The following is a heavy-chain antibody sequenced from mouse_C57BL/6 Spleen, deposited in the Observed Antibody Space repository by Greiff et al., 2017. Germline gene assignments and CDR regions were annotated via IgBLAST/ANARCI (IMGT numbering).Heavy chain of an antibody. J-gene: IGHJ2*01. V-gene: IGHV5-4*01. Sequence: EVKLMESGGGLVKPGGSLKLSCAASGFTFSSYAMSWVRQTPEKRLEWVATISDGGSYTKYPDTVKGRFTISRDNAKNNLYMQMSHLTTEDTAMYYCAREGYYRNSLDYWGQGTTLTVSS. CDR2: ISDGGSYT. D-gene: IGHD2-1*01. CDR3: AREGYYRNSLDY. CDR1: GFTFSSYA.